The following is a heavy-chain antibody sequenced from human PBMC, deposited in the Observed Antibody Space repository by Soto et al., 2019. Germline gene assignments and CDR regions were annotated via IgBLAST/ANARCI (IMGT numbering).Heavy chain of an antibody. D-gene: IGHD6-13*01. J-gene: IGHJ3*02. CDR3: ARDQFRYSSSWPDAFDI. CDR2: IWYDGSNK. CDR1: GFTFSSYG. Sequence: GGSLRLSCAASGFTFSSYGMHWVRQAPGKGLEWVAVIWYDGSNKYYADSVKGRFTISRDNSKNTLYLQMNSLRAEDTAVYYCARDQFRYSSSWPDAFDIWGQGTMVTVSS. V-gene: IGHV3-33*01.